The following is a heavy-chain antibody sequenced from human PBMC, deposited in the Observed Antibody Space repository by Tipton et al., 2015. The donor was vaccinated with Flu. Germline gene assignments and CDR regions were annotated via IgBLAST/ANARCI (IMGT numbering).Heavy chain of an antibody. CDR2: IFPSGTT. CDR3: ARRVPEVPANYFDY. CDR1: SGSIRSTNYF. V-gene: IGHV4-39*07. Sequence: TLSLTCTVSSGSIRSTNYFCAWIRQPPGKRLELIGSIFPSGTTYYNPSLKSRVTMSIDTSKNQFSLKLNSVTAADTAVYYCARRVPEVPANYFDYWGQGILVTVSS. D-gene: IGHD4/OR15-4a*01. J-gene: IGHJ4*02.